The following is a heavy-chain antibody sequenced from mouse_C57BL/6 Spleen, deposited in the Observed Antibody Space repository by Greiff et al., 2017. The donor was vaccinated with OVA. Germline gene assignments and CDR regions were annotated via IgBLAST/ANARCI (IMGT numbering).Heavy chain of an antibody. Sequence: EVKLMESGGGLVKPGGSLKLSCAASGFTFSDYGMHWVRQAPEKGLEWVAYISSGSSTIYYADTVKGRYTISRDNAKNTLFLQMTSLRSEDTAMYYCARRVWDGPSDYWGQGTTLTVSS. V-gene: IGHV5-17*01. J-gene: IGHJ2*01. CDR1: GFTFSDYG. CDR2: ISSGSSTI. CDR3: ARRVWDGPSDY. D-gene: IGHD4-1*01.